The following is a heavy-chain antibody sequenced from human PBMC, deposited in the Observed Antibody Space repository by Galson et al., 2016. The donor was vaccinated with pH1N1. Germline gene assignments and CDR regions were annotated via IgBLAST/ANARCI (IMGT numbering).Heavy chain of an antibody. Sequence: QSGAEVKKPGESLKISCKGSGYSFTSYWIGWVRQMPGKGLEWMGITFPGDSDTRYSPSFQGQVTISADKSIRTAYLQLNSLRASDTAMYYCARSPADPGYSYYYMDVWGKGTTVSVSS. CDR2: TFPGDSDT. CDR1: GYSFTSYW. V-gene: IGHV5-51*03. J-gene: IGHJ6*03. D-gene: IGHD2-21*01. CDR3: ARSPADPGYSYYYMDV.